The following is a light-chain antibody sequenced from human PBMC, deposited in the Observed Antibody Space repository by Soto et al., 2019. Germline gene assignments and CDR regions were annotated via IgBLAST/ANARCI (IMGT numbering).Light chain of an antibody. V-gene: IGLV2-11*01. CDR3: CSYAASDSFVV. CDR2: DVT. Sequence: QSALTQPRSVSGSPGQSVTISCTGTSSDVGGYDFVSWYQQHPGKAPKLTIYDVTKRPSWVPDRFSGAKSGNSASLTISGLRAEDEADYYCCSYAASDSFVVFGGGTKVTVL. J-gene: IGLJ2*01. CDR1: SSDVGGYDF.